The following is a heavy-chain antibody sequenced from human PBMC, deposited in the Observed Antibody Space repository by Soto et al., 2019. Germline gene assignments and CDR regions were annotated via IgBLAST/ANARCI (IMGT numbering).Heavy chain of an antibody. CDR1: GDSVSSNSAA. CDR2: TYYRSKWYN. V-gene: IGHV6-1*01. CDR3: ARARTDQVGYCSGGSCYYYYYYYGMDV. D-gene: IGHD2-15*01. J-gene: IGHJ6*02. Sequence: SPTLSLTCAISGDSVSSNSAAWNWIRQSPSRGLEWLGRTYYRSKWYNDYAVSVKSRITINPDTSKNQFSLQLNSVTPEDTAVYYCARARTDQVGYCSGGSCYYYYYYYGMDVWGQGTTVTVSS.